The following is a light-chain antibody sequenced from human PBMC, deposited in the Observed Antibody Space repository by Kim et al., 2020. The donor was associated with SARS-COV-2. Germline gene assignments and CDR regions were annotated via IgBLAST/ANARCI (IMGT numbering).Light chain of an antibody. J-gene: IGKJ2*02. V-gene: IGKV3-20*01. CDR2: GAC. Sequence: LSAGERGTLFCRASQSVPKSHVDWYQEKPGQPPRLLVYGACHRAIGIPSRFSGSGSGTDYTLNISSVEPEDFALYFCKQYGDSLCTFGRGTKLEI. CDR3: KQYGDSLCT. CDR1: QSVPKSH.